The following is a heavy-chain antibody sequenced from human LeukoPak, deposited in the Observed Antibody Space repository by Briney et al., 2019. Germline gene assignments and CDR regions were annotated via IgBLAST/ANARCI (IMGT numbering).Heavy chain of an antibody. CDR2: IFFTGDT. CDR3: ARNRNNLGDVNWFDP. CDR1: GGSIDTYY. V-gene: IGHV4-59*01. Sequence: SETLSLTCTVSGGSIDTYYWTWIRQSPGKGLEWIGHIFFTGDTNYNPSLKSRVTISLDTSKSQFSLKLISVTAADTAVYYCARNRNNLGDVNWFDPWGQGTLVIVSS. J-gene: IGHJ5*02. D-gene: IGHD1/OR15-1a*01.